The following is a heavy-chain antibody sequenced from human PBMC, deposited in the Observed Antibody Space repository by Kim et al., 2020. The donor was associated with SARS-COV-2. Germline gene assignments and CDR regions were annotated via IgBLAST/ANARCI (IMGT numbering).Heavy chain of an antibody. J-gene: IGHJ4*01. D-gene: IGHD3-10*01. CDR2: LIGSGDNT. CDR1: GVNCDSYA. Sequence: GWSLRLSCSVSGVNCDSYAMTWVRQAPGKGLEWVSSLIGSGDNTYHADSVRGRFTISRDNSENTLYLQMNSLRVEDTAVYYCAKASLSSMVRGDYFDYWG. V-gene: IGHV3-23*01. CDR3: AKASLSSMVRGDYFDY.